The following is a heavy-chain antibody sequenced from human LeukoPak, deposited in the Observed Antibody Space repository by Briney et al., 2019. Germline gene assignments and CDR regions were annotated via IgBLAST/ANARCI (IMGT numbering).Heavy chain of an antibody. D-gene: IGHD4-11*01. CDR2: ISSSSSYI. V-gene: IGHV3-21*01. CDR1: GFTFSSYS. Sequence: GGSLRLSCAASGFTFSSYSMNWVRQAPGKGLEWVSSISSSSSYIYYADSVKGRFTISRDNAKNSLYLQMNSLRAEDTAVYYCARYSNYYNWFDPWGQGTLVTVSS. J-gene: IGHJ5*02. CDR3: ARYSNYYNWFDP.